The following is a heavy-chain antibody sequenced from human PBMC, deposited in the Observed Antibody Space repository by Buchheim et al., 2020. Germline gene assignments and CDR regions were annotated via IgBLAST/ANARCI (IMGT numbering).Heavy chain of an antibody. J-gene: IGHJ5*02. Sequence: QLQLQESGSGLVKPSQTLSLTCAVSGGSISSGGYSWSWIRQSPGKGLEWIGYIYHSGSTYYNPSLKRRVTISVDSSKNQCSLKRSSVTAADTAVYYCARGVATVVTYWFDPWGQGTL. CDR2: IYHSGST. CDR3: ARGVATVVTYWFDP. CDR1: GGSISSGGYS. V-gene: IGHV4-30-2*06. D-gene: IGHD4-23*01.